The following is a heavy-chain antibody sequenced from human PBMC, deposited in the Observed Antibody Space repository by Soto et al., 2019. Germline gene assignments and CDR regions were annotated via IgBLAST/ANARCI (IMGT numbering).Heavy chain of an antibody. V-gene: IGHV3-48*03. CDR2: ISGGSTTI. CDR1: GFRFSSCE. D-gene: IGHD3-9*01. J-gene: IGHJ3*02. CDR3: ARDLPCDILTGPCDAFDI. Sequence: PGGSLRLSCAASGFRFSSCEMNWVRQTPGKGLEWVSYISGGSTTIYYADSVKGRFTISRDNARTSLFLQMNSLRTEDTAVYYCARDLPCDILTGPCDAFDIWGQGTMVTVSP.